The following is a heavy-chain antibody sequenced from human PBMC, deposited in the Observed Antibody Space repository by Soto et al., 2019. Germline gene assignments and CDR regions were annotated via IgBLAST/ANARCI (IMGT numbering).Heavy chain of an antibody. J-gene: IGHJ6*02. D-gene: IGHD1-26*01. CDR1: GYTFSNYA. CDR3: ARASPYSVRSPRSYYYGMDV. Sequence: VKVSCKASGYTFSNYAMHWVRQAPGQWLEWMGWINAGNADTKDSQKFQGRVTLSRDTSAIAAYMELSSLRSEDTAVYYCARASPYSVRSPRSYYYGMDVWGHGTTVTVS. CDR2: INAGNADT. V-gene: IGHV1-3*01.